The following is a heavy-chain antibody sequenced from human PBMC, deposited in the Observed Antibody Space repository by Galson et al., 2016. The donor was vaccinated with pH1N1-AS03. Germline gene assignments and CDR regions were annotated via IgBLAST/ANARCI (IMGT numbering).Heavy chain of an antibody. CDR2: TYSSGST. CDR3: ARDGAAADDRGTDV. D-gene: IGHD3-16*01. J-gene: IGHJ6*02. Sequence: SETLSLTCTVSADSLTSYYWSWIRKPPGKGLEWIGHTYSSGSTSYNPSLKGRLTISLDTSKDQLSLKVDSVTAADTAVYYCARDGAAADDRGTDVWGQGTTVIVSS. CDR1: ADSLTSYY. V-gene: IGHV4-4*07.